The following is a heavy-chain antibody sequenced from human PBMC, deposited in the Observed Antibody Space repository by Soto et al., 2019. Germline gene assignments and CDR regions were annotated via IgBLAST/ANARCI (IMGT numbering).Heavy chain of an antibody. CDR1: GFTFSSYF. J-gene: IGHJ5*02. CDR3: VRDYGGYGGPSRRFDP. V-gene: IGHV3-30-3*01. Sequence: GGSLRLSCAASGFTFSSYFLHWVRQAPGTGLEWVAVTSYDGSNKYYADSVKGRFTISRDNSKNTLYLQMNSLRVEDTAMYYCVRDYGGYGGPSRRFDPWGQGTMVTV. CDR2: TSYDGSNK. D-gene: IGHD1-26*01.